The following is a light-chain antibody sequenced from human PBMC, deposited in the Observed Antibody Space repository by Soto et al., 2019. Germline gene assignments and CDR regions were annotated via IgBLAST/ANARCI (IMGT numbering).Light chain of an antibody. J-gene: IGKJ1*01. Sequence: EIVMTQSPATLSVSPGERATLSCRASQSLNGFLAWYQHKPGQAPRLLMYDTSTRATGVPARFSGSGSGTEFTLTISSLQSVDFAVYYCQQYNNWPWTFGQGTKVEIQ. V-gene: IGKV3-15*01. CDR3: QQYNNWPWT. CDR1: QSLNGF. CDR2: DTS.